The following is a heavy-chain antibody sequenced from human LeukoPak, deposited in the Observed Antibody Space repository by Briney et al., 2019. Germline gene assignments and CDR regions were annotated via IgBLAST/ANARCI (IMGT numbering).Heavy chain of an antibody. V-gene: IGHV3-74*01. Sequence: GGSLRLSCTASGFTLRNYWMHWVRQVPGKRLVWVSRISGDGSVTNYADSVQGRFTISRDNAKNILYLQINSLRSEDTAVYYCARYSSSSGGAASYLDYWGHGTLVTVSS. D-gene: IGHD6-6*01. CDR3: ARYSSSSGGAASYLDY. CDR2: ISGDGSVT. CDR1: GFTLRNYW. J-gene: IGHJ4*01.